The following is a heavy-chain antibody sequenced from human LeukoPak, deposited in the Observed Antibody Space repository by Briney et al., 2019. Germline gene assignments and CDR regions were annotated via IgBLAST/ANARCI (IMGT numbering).Heavy chain of an antibody. V-gene: IGHV3-23*01. D-gene: IGHD6-19*01. CDR1: GFTFSSYA. J-gene: IGHJ4*02. CDR3: AKSVAGTGDPVDY. Sequence: GGSLRLSCAASGFTFSSYAMSWVRQAPGKGLEWVSAISGSGGSTYYADSVKGRFTISRDNSKNTLFLQMNSLRAEDTAVYFCAKSVAGTGDPVDYWGQGTLVIVSA. CDR2: ISGSGGST.